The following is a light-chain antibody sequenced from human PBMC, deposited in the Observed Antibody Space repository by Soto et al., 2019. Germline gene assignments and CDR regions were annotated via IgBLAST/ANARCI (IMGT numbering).Light chain of an antibody. CDR2: SNR. V-gene: IGLV1-44*01. J-gene: IGLJ3*02. CDR1: RTNIGSNV. Sequence: QSVLTQPPSASGTPGQRVTISCSGSRTNIGSNVVNWYQQLPGTAPKLLIYSNRQRPSGVPDRFSGSKSGTSASLAISGLQSEDEADYYCAAWDDSLNGGVFGGGTKLTVL. CDR3: AAWDDSLNGGV.